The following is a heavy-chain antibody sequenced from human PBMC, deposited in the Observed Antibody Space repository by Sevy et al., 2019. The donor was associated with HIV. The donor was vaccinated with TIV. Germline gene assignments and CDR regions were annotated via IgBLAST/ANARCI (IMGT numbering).Heavy chain of an antibody. V-gene: IGHV3-33*01. CDR3: ARDLEFYDYGDYGPAFNPDY. CDR1: GFTFSTYG. D-gene: IGHD4-17*01. Sequence: GGSLRLSCAASGFTFSTYGMHWVRQAPGKGLEWLAVIWFDGSNEYYADSLKGGFTISRDIPKNTLHLQMNSLRAEDTAVYYGARDLEFYDYGDYGPAFNPDYWGRGTLVTVSS. J-gene: IGHJ4*02. CDR2: IWFDGSNE.